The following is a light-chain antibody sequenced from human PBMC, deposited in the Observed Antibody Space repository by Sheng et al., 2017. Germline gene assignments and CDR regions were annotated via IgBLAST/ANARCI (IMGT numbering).Light chain of an antibody. V-gene: IGKV4-1*01. CDR1: RSVLASVNNKNA. J-gene: IGKJ1*01. CDR3: QQYYSTPQT. CDR2: WAS. Sequence: DIVMTQSPDSLAVSLGERATINCKSSRSVLASVNNKNALAWYQQKPGQPPKLLLYWASTRGSGVPDRFSGSGSGTDFTLTISSLQAEDVAVYYCQQYYSTPQTFGQGTKVEIK.